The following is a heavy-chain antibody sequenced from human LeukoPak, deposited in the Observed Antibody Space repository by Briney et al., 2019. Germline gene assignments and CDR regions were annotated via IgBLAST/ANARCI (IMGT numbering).Heavy chain of an antibody. D-gene: IGHD6-13*01. Sequence: PGGSLRLSCAASGFTFSSYGMHWVRQAPGKGLEWVAVIWYDGSNKYYADSVKGRFTISRDNSKNTLYLQMNSLRAEDTAVYYCAKDIAAAGIYYFDYWGQGTLVTVSS. V-gene: IGHV3-33*06. CDR1: GFTFSSYG. CDR3: AKDIAAAGIYYFDY. CDR2: IWYDGSNK. J-gene: IGHJ4*02.